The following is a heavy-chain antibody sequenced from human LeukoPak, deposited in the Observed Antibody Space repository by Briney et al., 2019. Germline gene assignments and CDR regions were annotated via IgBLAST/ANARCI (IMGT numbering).Heavy chain of an antibody. V-gene: IGHV3-33*01. CDR1: GFTFSSYG. Sequence: PGGSLRLSCAASGFTFSSYGMHWVRQAPGKGLEWVAVIWYDGSNKYYADSVKGRFTISRDNSKNTLYLQMNSLRADDTAVYYCASSSGWSFDDDYWGQGTLVTVSS. J-gene: IGHJ4*02. CDR2: IWYDGSNK. D-gene: IGHD6-19*01. CDR3: ASSSGWSFDDDY.